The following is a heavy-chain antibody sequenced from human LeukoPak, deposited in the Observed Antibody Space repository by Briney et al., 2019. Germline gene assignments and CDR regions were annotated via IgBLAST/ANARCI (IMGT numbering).Heavy chain of an antibody. Sequence: GESLKISCKGSGYSFTSYWIGWVRQMPGKGLEWMGIIYPGESDTRYSPSFQGQVTISADKSISTACLQWSSLNASDTAMYYCASHLCASYYDFWSGYYLSYGMDVCGQATTLIVSS. CDR1: GYSFTSYW. CDR2: IYPGESDT. CDR3: ASHLCASYYDFWSGYYLSYGMDV. V-gene: IGHV5-51*01. D-gene: IGHD3-3*01. J-gene: IGHJ6*02.